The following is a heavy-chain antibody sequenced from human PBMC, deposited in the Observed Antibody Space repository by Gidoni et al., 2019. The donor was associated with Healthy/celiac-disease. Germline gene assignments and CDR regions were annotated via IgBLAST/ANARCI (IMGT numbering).Heavy chain of an antibody. CDR3: AGIAARRALSY. V-gene: IGHV4-39*01. D-gene: IGHD6-6*01. J-gene: IGHJ4*02. CDR2: IYYSGST. Sequence: CIGSIYYSGSTYYNPSLKSRVTISVDTSKNQFSLKLSSVTAADTAVYYCAGIAARRALSYWGQGTLVTVSS.